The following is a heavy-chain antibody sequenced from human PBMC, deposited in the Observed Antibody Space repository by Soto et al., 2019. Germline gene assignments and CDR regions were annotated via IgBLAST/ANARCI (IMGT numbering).Heavy chain of an antibody. CDR1: GGTFSSYA. D-gene: IGHD2-8*01. J-gene: IGHJ6*02. CDR3: NRDRDCTNGICHQSPYYYGMDV. Sequence: SVKVSCKASGGTFSSYAISWVRQAPGQGLEWMGGIIPIFGTANYAQKFQGRVTITADESTSTAYMELSSLRIEDTAVYYCNRDRDCTNGICHQSPYYYGMDVWGPGTMVTVSS. CDR2: IIPIFGTA. V-gene: IGHV1-69*13.